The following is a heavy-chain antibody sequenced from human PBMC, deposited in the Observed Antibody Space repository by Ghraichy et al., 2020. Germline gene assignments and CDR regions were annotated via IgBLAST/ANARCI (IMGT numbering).Heavy chain of an antibody. D-gene: IGHD3-10*01. CDR3: ARHYYYGSGSYYLGYYGMDV. Sequence: SQTLSLTCTVSGGSISSYYWSWIRQPPGKGLEWIGYIYYSGSTNYNPSLKSRVTISVDTSKNQFSLKLSSVTAADTAVYYCARHYYYGSGSYYLGYYGMDVWGQGTTVTVSS. J-gene: IGHJ6*02. V-gene: IGHV4-59*08. CDR2: IYYSGST. CDR1: GGSISSYY.